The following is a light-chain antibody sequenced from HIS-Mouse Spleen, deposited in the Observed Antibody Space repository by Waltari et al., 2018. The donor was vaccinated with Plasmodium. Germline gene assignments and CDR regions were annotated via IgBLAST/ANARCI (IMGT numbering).Light chain of an antibody. V-gene: IGLV2-14*03. CDR1: SRDVGGYNY. J-gene: IGLJ1*01. CDR3: SSYTSSSTLNYV. CDR2: YVS. Sequence: QSALTQPASVSGSPGQSITISCTGTSRDVGGYNYVSWYQQHPGKTPKLMIYYVSNRPTGVSTRFSGSKCGTKGSLTSSGLQAEDEADYYCSSYTSSSTLNYVFGTGTKVTGL.